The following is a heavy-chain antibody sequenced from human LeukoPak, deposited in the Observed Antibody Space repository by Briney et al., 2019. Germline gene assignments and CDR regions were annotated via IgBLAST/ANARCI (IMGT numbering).Heavy chain of an antibody. CDR1: GFTFSSYS. CDR2: ISSSSNYI. J-gene: IGHJ4*02. CDR3: ARVRVGTTHFDY. D-gene: IGHD1-1*01. V-gene: IGHV3-21*01. Sequence: GGSLRLSCAASGFTFSSYSMNWVRQAPGKGLEWVSPISSSSNYIYYPDSVKGRFTTSRDNAKNSLYLQMNSLRAEDTAVYYCARVRVGTTHFDYWGQGTLVTVSS.